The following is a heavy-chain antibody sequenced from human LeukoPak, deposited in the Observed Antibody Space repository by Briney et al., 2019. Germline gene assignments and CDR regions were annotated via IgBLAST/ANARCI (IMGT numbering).Heavy chain of an antibody. CDR3: ARDRGIAAAGSDWFDP. CDR2: IIPVFGTA. CDR1: GGTFSSYA. Sequence: SVKVSCKASGGTFSSYAINWVRQAPGQGLEWMGGIIPVFGTANYVQKFQGRVTITADESTSTAYMELRSLRSDDTAVYYCARDRGIAAAGSDWFDPWGQGTLVTVSS. V-gene: IGHV1-69*01. J-gene: IGHJ5*02. D-gene: IGHD6-13*01.